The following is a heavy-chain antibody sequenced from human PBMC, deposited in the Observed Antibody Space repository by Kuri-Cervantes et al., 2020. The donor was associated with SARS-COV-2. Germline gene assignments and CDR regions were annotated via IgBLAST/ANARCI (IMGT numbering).Heavy chain of an antibody. CDR2: IYWDDDK. D-gene: IGHD5-18*01. Sequence: SGPTLVKPTQTLTLTCTFSGFSLSTSGMCVSWIRQPPGKALEWLALIYWDDDKRYSPSLKSRLTITKDTSKNQVVLTMTNMDPVDTATYYCAHKDTAMVTGAFDIWGQGTMVTVSS. CDR1: GFSLSTSGMC. V-gene: IGHV2-5*08. J-gene: IGHJ3*02. CDR3: AHKDTAMVTGAFDI.